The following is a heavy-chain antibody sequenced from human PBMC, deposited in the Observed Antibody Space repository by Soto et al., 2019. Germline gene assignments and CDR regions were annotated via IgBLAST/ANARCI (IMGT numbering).Heavy chain of an antibody. CDR2: ISYDGSNK. V-gene: IGHV3-30-3*01. J-gene: IGHJ6*02. Sequence: PGGSLRLSCAASGFTFSSYAMHWVRQAPGKGLEWVAVISYDGSNKYYADSVKGPFTISRDNSKNTLYLQMNSLRAEDTAVYYCARGIRSVVVVAAIYYYYGMDVWGQGTTVTVSS. CDR3: ARGIRSVVVVAAIYYYYGMDV. D-gene: IGHD2-15*01. CDR1: GFTFSSYA.